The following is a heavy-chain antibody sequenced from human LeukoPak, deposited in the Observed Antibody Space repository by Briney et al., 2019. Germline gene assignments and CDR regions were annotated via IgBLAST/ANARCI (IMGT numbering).Heavy chain of an antibody. V-gene: IGHV3-48*02. J-gene: IGHJ4*02. D-gene: IGHD4-17*01. Sequence: GGSLRLSCAASGFTFSGAWMSWVRQAPGKGLEWVSYISSSSSMIYYADSVKGRFTISRDNAKNSLYLQMKSLRDVDTAIYYCARDYGDLPARVPYFDYWGQGTLVTVSS. CDR3: ARDYGDLPARVPYFDY. CDR1: GFTFSGAW. CDR2: ISSSSSMI.